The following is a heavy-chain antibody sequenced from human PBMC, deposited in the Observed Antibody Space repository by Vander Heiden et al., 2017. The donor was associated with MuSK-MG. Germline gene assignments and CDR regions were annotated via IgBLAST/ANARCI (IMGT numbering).Heavy chain of an antibody. D-gene: IGHD2-21*01. CDR3: ARHPPNSPFAY. CDR1: AGSISSYY. V-gene: IGHV4-59*08. J-gene: IGHJ4*01. Sequence: QVQLQESGPGLVKPSETLSLICTVSAGSISSYYWTWIRQPPGKGLEWIGYIYYSGSTNYDPALKGRVTISVDTSNNQFSLKVNSVTAADTAVYFGARHPPNSPFAYWGHGILVTPSS. CDR2: IYYSGST.